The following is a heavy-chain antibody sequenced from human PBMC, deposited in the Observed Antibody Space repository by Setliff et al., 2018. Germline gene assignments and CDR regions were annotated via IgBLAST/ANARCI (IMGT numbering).Heavy chain of an antibody. D-gene: IGHD3-3*01. CDR2: IYHRGRK. CDR1: GASINSGHY. CDR3: ATPGRDDLDSPFEPFDI. Sequence: NPSETLSLTCAVSGASINSGHYWGWIRQPPGKGLEWIATIYHRGRKYYNPSLQSRVSVSLDTSKNHFSLRLTSMTAADTAVYYCATPGRDDLDSPFEPFDIWGQGTMVTVSS. J-gene: IGHJ3*02. V-gene: IGHV4-38-2*01.